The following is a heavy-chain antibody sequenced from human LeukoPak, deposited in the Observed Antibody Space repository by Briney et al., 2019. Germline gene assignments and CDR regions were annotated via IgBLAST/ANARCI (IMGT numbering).Heavy chain of an antibody. CDR3: ARESGYCSSTSCPVDY. CDR1: GYTFTSYD. V-gene: IGHV1-8*01. D-gene: IGHD2-2*01. Sequence: ASVKVSCKASGYTFTSYDINWVRQATGQGLEWMGWMNPNSGNTGYAQKFQGRVTMTRNTSINTAYMELSSLGSDDTAVYYCARESGYCSSTSCPVDYWGQGTLVTVSS. J-gene: IGHJ4*02. CDR2: MNPNSGNT.